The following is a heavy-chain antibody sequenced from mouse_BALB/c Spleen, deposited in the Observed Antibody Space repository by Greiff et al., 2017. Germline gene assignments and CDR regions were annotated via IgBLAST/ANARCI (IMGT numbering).Heavy chain of an antibody. Sequence: VQLQQSGPGLVAPSQSLSITCTVSGFSLTSYDISWIRQPPGKGLEWLGVIWTGGGTNYNSAFMSRLSISKDNSKSQVFLKMNSLQTDDTAIYYCVRDDYYGAMDYWGQGTSVTVSS. CDR1: GFSLTSYD. CDR3: VRDDYYGAMDY. J-gene: IGHJ4*01. CDR2: IWTGGGT. D-gene: IGHD1-1*01. V-gene: IGHV2-9-2*01.